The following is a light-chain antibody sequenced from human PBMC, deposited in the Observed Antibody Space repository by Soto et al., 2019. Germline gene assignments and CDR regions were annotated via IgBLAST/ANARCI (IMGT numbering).Light chain of an antibody. J-gene: IGKJ2*01. V-gene: IGKV3-15*01. CDR1: QSISSN. CDR2: GAS. CDR3: QQYNNWPYP. Sequence: EIVMTQSPATRSVSPGERATLSCRASQSISSNVAWYQQKPGQAPRLLIYGASTRATGIPARFSGSGSGTEFTLTISSLQSEDFAVYFCQQYNNWPYPFGQGTKVDIK.